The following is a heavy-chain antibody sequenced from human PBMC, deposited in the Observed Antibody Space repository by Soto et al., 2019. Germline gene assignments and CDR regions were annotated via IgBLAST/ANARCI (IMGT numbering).Heavy chain of an antibody. Sequence: QVQLVQSGAEVKKPGSSVKVSCKASGGTFSSYTISWVRQAPGQGLEWMGRIIPILGITNYAQKFQGRVTITADKSTSTAYMELSSLRSEATAVYYCASPNPTRGSGFLFDYWGQGTLVTVSS. CDR2: IIPILGIT. V-gene: IGHV1-69*02. CDR1: GGTFSSYT. D-gene: IGHD2-21*01. J-gene: IGHJ4*02. CDR3: ASPNPTRGSGFLFDY.